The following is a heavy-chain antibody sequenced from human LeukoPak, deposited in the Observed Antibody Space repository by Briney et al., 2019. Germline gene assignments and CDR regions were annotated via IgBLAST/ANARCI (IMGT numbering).Heavy chain of an antibody. J-gene: IGHJ4*02. CDR1: GGSISNYH. CDR2: IYGSGNT. CDR3: ARHSRDGYIDFDN. Sequence: SETLSLTCTVSGGSISNYHWTWIRQPPGKGLDWIGYIYGSGNTNYNPSLKSRVTISVDTSKNQCSLKLSSVTAADTAVYYCARHSRDGYIDFDNWGQGTLVTVSS. D-gene: IGHD5-24*01. V-gene: IGHV4-59*08.